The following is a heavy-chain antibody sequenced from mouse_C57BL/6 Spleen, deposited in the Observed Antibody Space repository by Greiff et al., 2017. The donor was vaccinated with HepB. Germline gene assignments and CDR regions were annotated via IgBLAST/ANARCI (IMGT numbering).Heavy chain of an antibody. V-gene: IGHV1-80*01. Sequence: QVQLQQSGAELVKPGASVKISCKASGYAFSSYWMNWVKQRPGKGLEWIGQIYPGDGDTNYNGKFKGKATLTADKSSSTAYMQLSSLTSEDSAVYFGARSELTGTGYFDVWGTGTTVTVSS. CDR1: GYAFSSYW. D-gene: IGHD4-1*01. J-gene: IGHJ1*03. CDR3: ARSELTGTGYFDV. CDR2: IYPGDGDT.